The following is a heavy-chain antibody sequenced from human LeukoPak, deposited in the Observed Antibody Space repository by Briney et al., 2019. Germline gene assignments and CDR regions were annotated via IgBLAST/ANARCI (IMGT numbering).Heavy chain of an antibody. Sequence: SQSLSLTCAVSGGSISSYYWSWVRQPAGEGLEWIGRIYSSWNTNYNASLNSRVTMSVDTSRTQLSLKLSSVTDADTDVYYCARETVGYRYGGSCPYYFDYWGQGTLVTVSS. D-gene: IGHD2-15*01. CDR1: GGSISSYY. J-gene: IGHJ4*02. CDR3: ARETVGYRYGGSCPYYFDY. V-gene: IGHV4-4*07. CDR2: IYSSWNT.